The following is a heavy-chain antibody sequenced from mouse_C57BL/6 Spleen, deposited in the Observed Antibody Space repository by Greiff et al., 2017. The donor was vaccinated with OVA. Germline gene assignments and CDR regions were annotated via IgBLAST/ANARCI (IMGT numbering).Heavy chain of an antibody. J-gene: IGHJ4*01. D-gene: IGHD3-2*02. CDR2: IDPSDSYT. Sequence: QVQLQQPGAELVKPGASVKLSCKASGYTFTSYWMQWVKQRPGQGLEWIGEIDPSDSYTNYNQKFKGKATLTVDTSSSTAYMQLSSLTSEDSAVYYCERRSSGHYYAMDYWGQGTSVTVSS. V-gene: IGHV1-50*01. CDR3: ERRSSGHYYAMDY. CDR1: GYTFTSYW.